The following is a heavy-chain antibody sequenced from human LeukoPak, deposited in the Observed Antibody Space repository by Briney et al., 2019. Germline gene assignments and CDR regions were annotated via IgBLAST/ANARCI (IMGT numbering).Heavy chain of an antibody. Sequence: GGSLRLSCAASGFTFSSYGMHWVRQAPGKGLEWVAFIRYDGSNKYYADSVKGRFTISRDNSKNTLYLQMNSLRAEDTAVYYCARSPVGVYYYYYGMDVWGQGTTVTVSS. CDR2: IRYDGSNK. CDR3: ARSPVGVYYYYYGMDV. J-gene: IGHJ6*02. V-gene: IGHV3-30*02. CDR1: GFTFSSYG. D-gene: IGHD1-26*01.